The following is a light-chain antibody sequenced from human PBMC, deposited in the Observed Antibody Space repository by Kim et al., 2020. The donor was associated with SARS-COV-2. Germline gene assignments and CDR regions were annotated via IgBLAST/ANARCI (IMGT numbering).Light chain of an antibody. CDR3: QQYYRPWYT. CDR1: QSILYTSNNKNY. J-gene: IGKJ2*01. CDR2: WAS. V-gene: IGKV4-1*01. Sequence: DIVMTQSPDSLAVSLGERATINCKSSQSILYTSNNKNYLAWYQQKPGHPPKLLIYWASTRESGVPDRFSGSGSGTDFTLTISSLQAEDVAVYYCQQYYRPWYTFGQGTKLEIK.